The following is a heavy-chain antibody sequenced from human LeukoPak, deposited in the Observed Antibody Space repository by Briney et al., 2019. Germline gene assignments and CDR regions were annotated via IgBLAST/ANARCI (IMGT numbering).Heavy chain of an antibody. D-gene: IGHD3-3*01. J-gene: IGHJ3*02. CDR3: ARGGPLGAFWSGYSTYDAFDI. V-gene: IGHV1-18*01. CDR1: GYTFTSYG. CDR2: ISAYNGNT. Sequence: GASVKVSCKASGYTFTSYGISWVRQAPGQGLEWMGWISAYNGNTNYAQRLQGRVTMTTDTSTSTAYMELRSLRSDDTAVYYCARGGPLGAFWSGYSTYDAFDIWGQGTMVTVSS.